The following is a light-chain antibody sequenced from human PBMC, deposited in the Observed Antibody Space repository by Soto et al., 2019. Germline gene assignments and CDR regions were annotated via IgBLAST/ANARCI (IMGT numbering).Light chain of an antibody. Sequence: DIQMTQAPSTLSASVGVKVTITCLASESINRWLAWYQQRPGKAPKLLIYDASILESGVPSRFSGSGSGTEFTLTISGLQPYDFATYYSQQLYTFPFTSAQGTRLEI. CDR3: QQLYTFPFT. CDR2: DAS. CDR1: ESINRW. V-gene: IGKV1-5*01. J-gene: IGKJ5*01.